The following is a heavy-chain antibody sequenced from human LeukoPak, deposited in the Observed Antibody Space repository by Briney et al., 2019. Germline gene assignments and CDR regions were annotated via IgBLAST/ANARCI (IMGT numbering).Heavy chain of an antibody. CDR2: TRNKANSYTT. CDR3: TTYGSGRKFDY. J-gene: IGHJ4*02. Sequence: GGSLRLSCAASGFTFSDHYMDWVRQAPGKGLEWVGRTRNKANSYTTEYAASVKGRFTISRDDSTNTLYLQMNSLKSEDTAVYYCTTYGSGRKFDYWGQGILVTVSS. D-gene: IGHD3-10*01. CDR1: GFTFSDHY. V-gene: IGHV3-72*01.